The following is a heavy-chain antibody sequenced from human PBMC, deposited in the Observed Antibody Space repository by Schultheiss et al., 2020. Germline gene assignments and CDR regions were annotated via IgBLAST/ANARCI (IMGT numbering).Heavy chain of an antibody. CDR2: IYHSGST. CDR1: GGSISSGGYY. J-gene: IGHJ6*04. D-gene: IGHD3-22*01. Sequence: SETLSLTCAVSGGSISSGGYYWSWIRQHPGKGLEWIGEIYHSGSTNYNPSLKSLVTISVDTSKNQFSLKLSSVTAADTAVYYCARGQRRPIYDSSGYYSPHPYYYYYGMDVWGKGTTVTVSS. CDR3: ARGQRRPIYDSSGYYSPHPYYYYYGMDV. V-gene: IGHV4-31*01.